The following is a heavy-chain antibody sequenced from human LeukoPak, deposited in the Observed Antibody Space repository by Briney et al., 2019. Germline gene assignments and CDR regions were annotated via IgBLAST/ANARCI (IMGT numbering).Heavy chain of an antibody. J-gene: IGHJ3*02. Sequence: SETLSLTCTVSGGSFSSYYWSWIRQPPGKGLEWIGYIYYSGGTNYNPSLKSRVTISVDTPKNQFSLKLSSVTAADTAMHYCARMAYGGSYAFDIWGQGTVVTVSS. D-gene: IGHD4-23*01. CDR1: GGSFSSYY. V-gene: IGHV4-59*08. CDR3: ARMAYGGSYAFDI. CDR2: IYYSGGT.